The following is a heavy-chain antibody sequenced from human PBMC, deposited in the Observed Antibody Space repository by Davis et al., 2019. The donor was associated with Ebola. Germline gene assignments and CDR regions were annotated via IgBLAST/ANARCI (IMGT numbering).Heavy chain of an antibody. J-gene: IGHJ4*02. CDR3: ARGNTIAAAGTGYYFDY. Sequence: SETLSLTCTVSGGSISTYYWTWIRQPPGKGLEWIGEINHGGSTNYNPSLKSRVTVSVDTSKNQFSLKLSSVTAADTAVYFCARGNTIAAAGTGYYFDYWGQGTLVTVSS. CDR2: INHGGST. CDR1: GGSISTYY. V-gene: IGHV4-34*01. D-gene: IGHD6-13*01.